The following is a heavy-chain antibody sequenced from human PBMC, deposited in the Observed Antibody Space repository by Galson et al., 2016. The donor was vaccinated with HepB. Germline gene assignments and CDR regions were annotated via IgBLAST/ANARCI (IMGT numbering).Heavy chain of an antibody. V-gene: IGHV3-30*04. Sequence: SLRLSCAASGFPFSSSAMHWVRQAPGKGLEWVAVISYHGSNKYYVDSVKGQFTISRDNSKNTLYLQMNSLRVEDTAMYYCARDGYYYGSGSYGAATYWGQGTPVTVSS. CDR3: ARDGYYYGSGSYGAATY. CDR2: ISYHGSNK. CDR1: GFPFSSSA. D-gene: IGHD3-10*01. J-gene: IGHJ4*02.